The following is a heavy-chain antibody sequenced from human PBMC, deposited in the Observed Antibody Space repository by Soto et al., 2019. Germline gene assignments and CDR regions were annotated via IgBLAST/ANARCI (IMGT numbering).Heavy chain of an antibody. Sequence: PGGSLRLSCAASGFTFSSYSMNWVRQAPGKGLEWVSSISSSSSYIYYADSVKGRFTISRDNAKNSLYLQMNSLRAEDTAVYYCARGLYSSGWSAFDYWGQVTLVTVSS. CDR3: ARGLYSSGWSAFDY. J-gene: IGHJ4*02. D-gene: IGHD6-19*01. V-gene: IGHV3-21*01. CDR2: ISSSSSYI. CDR1: GFTFSSYS.